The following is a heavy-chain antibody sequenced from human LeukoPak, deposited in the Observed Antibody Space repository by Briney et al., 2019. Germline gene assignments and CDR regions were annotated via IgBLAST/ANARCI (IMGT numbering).Heavy chain of an antibody. V-gene: IGHV4-34*01. CDR2: INHSGST. Sequence: SETLSLTCAVYGGSFSGYYWSWIRQPPGKGLEWIGGINHSGSTNYNPPLKSRVTISVGTSKNQFSLKLSSVTAADTDVYYCGGGRRGYWGYWGQGTLVTVPS. J-gene: IGHJ4*01. D-gene: IGHD5-12*01. CDR1: GGSFSGYY. CDR3: GGGRRGYWGY.